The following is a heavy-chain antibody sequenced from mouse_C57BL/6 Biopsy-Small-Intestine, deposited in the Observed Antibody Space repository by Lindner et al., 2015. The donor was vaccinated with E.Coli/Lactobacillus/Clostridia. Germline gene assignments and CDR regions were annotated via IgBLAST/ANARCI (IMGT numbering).Heavy chain of an antibody. Sequence: VQLQESGAELVKPGASVKISCKASGYTFTSYGISWVKQRTGQGLEWIGEIYPRSGNTYYNEKFKGKATLTADKSSSTAYMQLSSLTSEDSAVYFCAREDYDGYYAMDYWGQGTSVTVSS. CDR2: IYPRSGNT. D-gene: IGHD2-4*01. J-gene: IGHJ4*01. CDR3: AREDYDGYYAMDY. V-gene: IGHV1-81*01. CDR1: GYTFTSYG.